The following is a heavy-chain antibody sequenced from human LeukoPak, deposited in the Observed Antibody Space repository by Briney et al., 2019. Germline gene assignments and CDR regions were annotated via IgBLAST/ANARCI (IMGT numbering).Heavy chain of an antibody. J-gene: IGHJ4*02. CDR2: IHYSGST. D-gene: IGHD2-15*01. CDR1: GASISSHY. CDR3: ARAYCSGGTCYYFDY. Sequence: PSETRSLTCSVSGASISSHYWCWIRQPPGKGLEWIGYIHYSGSTNCNPTLKRRVTISLAMSKNQFSLNLSSVTAADTAVYYCARAYCSGGTCYYFDYWGRGTRVTVSS. V-gene: IGHV4-59*11.